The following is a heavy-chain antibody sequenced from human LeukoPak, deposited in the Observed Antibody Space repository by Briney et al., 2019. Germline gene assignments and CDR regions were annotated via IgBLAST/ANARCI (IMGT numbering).Heavy chain of an antibody. CDR2: INGNSGGT. CDR3: AKGNLYYSRVNTWIDP. V-gene: IGHV1-2*02. D-gene: IGHD4-11*01. Sequence: GASVKVSCKASGYTFTSYYMHWVRQAPGQGLEWMGWINGNSGGTNYAQKFQGRVTMIRDTSISTAYMELNNLNSDDTAVYYCAKGNLYYSRVNTWIDPWGQGTLVTVSS. J-gene: IGHJ5*02. CDR1: GYTFTSYY.